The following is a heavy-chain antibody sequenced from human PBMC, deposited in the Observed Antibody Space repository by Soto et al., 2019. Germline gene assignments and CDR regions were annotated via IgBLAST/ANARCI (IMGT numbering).Heavy chain of an antibody. CDR3: ARQRTSVVTQAYFDD. CDR1: GGSINIRSYY. J-gene: IGHJ4*02. D-gene: IGHD2-21*02. CDR2: IYYSGST. Sequence: SETLAISCTISGGSINIRSYYWGWIRQSPGKGLEWIGSIYYSGSTYYNPSLKSRVAMSVDTSKNQFSLKLRSVSAADTAVYYCARQRTSVVTQAYFDDWGQGRLVTV. V-gene: IGHV4-39*01.